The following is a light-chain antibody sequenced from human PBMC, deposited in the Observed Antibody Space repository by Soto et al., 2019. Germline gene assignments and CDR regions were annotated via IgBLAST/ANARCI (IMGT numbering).Light chain of an antibody. CDR2: GNS. Sequence: QSVLTQPPSVSGAPGQRVTISCTGSSSNIGAHYDVHWYQQLPGTAPKLLIYGNSNRPSGVPDRFSGSKSGTSASLAITGLQAEDEADYYCATWDDSLNGWVIGGGTKVTVL. V-gene: IGLV1-40*01. J-gene: IGLJ2*01. CDR1: SSNIGAHYD. CDR3: ATWDDSLNGWV.